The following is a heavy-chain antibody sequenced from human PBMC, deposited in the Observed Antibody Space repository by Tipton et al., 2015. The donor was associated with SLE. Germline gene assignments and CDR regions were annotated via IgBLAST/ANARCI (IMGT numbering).Heavy chain of an antibody. CDR2: IGGTGGST. D-gene: IGHD3-3*01. CDR1: GFSFKLHA. Sequence: SLRLSCKVSGFSFKLHAMNWVRQAPGKGLEWVAGIGGTGGSTYYANSVKGRFIISRDNSKDTLFLQMDSLTAEDTAIYYCARDSGIAVAGVAGDYWGQGTLVTVSS. J-gene: IGHJ4*02. CDR3: ARDSGIAVAGVAGDY. V-gene: IGHV3-23*01.